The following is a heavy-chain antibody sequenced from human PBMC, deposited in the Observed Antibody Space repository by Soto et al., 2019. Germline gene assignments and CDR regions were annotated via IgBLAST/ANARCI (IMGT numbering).Heavy chain of an antibody. J-gene: IGHJ6*03. CDR2: ISSSGSII. V-gene: IGHV3-11*01. Sequence: GGSLRLSCAASGFTFSGYYMSWIRQAPGKGLEWISYISSSGSIIYYADSVKGRFTISRDNAKNSLSLQMSSLRAEDTAVYYCASPYASGSPYHYYYMDVWGKGTTVTVSS. D-gene: IGHD3-10*01. CDR3: ASPYASGSPYHYYYMDV. CDR1: GFTFSGYY.